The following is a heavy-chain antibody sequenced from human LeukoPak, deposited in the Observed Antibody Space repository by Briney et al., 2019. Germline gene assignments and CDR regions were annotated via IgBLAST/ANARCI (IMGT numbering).Heavy chain of an antibody. D-gene: IGHD2-15*01. V-gene: IGHV3-7*03. Sequence: GGSLRLSCAASGFTFSSLSMAGVRRSPGKGLEWVARLKSDGSEKNYVDSEKGRFTISRDNAEHSLYLQMSSLRAEDTAVYYCAREWWYLDHWGQGTLVTVSS. CDR2: LKSDGSEK. CDR1: GFTFSSLS. J-gene: IGHJ4*02. CDR3: AREWWYLDH.